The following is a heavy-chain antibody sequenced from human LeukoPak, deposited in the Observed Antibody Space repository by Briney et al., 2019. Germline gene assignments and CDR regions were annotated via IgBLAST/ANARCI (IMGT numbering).Heavy chain of an antibody. CDR2: ISGSGGST. D-gene: IGHD6-13*01. Sequence: GGPLRLSCAASGFTFSSYAMSWVRQAPGKGLEWVSAISGSGGSTYYADSVKGRFTISRDNSKNTLYLQMNSLRAEDTAVYYCAKDHSGYSSSWYTLNWFDPWGQGTLVTVSS. V-gene: IGHV3-23*01. CDR3: AKDHSGYSSSWYTLNWFDP. CDR1: GFTFSSYA. J-gene: IGHJ5*02.